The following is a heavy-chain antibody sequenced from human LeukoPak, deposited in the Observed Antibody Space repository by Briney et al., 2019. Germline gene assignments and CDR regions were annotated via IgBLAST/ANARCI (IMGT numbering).Heavy chain of an antibody. CDR3: ARDRTTGTTLTWHYGMDV. CDR2: ISAYNDNT. D-gene: IGHD1-1*01. J-gene: IGHJ6*02. Sequence: ASVKVSCKASGYTFTSYGSSWVRHAPGQGLEWRVWISAYNDNTNYAQKRQGRVTMTTDTSTSTAYMELRSLRSDDTAVYYCARDRTTGTTLTWHYGMDVWGQGTTVTVSS. V-gene: IGHV1-18*01. CDR1: GYTFTSYG.